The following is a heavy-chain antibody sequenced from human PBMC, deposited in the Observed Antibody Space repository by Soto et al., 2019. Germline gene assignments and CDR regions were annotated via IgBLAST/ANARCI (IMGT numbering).Heavy chain of an antibody. V-gene: IGHV1-69*13. CDR1: GGTFSSYA. J-gene: IGHJ4*02. CDR2: IIPIFGTA. D-gene: IGHD5-12*01. CDR3: ARGLGDGYNFRYYFDY. Sequence: VKVSCKASGGTFSSYAISWVRQAPGQGLEWMGGIIPIFGTANYAQKFQGRVTITADESTSTAYMELSSLRSEDTAVYYCARGLGDGYNFRYYFDYWGQGTLVTVSS.